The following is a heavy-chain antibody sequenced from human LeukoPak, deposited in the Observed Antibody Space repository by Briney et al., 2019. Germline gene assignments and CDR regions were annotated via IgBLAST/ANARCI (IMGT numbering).Heavy chain of an antibody. CDR2: ISGSGVST. CDR3: AKDCSSPSCPTSDY. D-gene: IGHD2-2*01. J-gene: IGHJ4*02. Sequence: SGGSLRLSCAASGFTFSSYAMSWVRQAPGKGLEWVAAISGSGVSTYYADSVKGRFTISRDNSKNTLYLQMNSLRAEDTAVYYCAKDCSSPSCPTSDYWGQGTLVTVSS. CDR1: GFTFSSYA. V-gene: IGHV3-23*01.